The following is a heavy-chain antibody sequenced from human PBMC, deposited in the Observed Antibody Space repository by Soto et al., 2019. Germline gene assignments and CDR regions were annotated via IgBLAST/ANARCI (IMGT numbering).Heavy chain of an antibody. Sequence: SETLSLTCAVYGGSFSGYYWSWIRQPPGKGLEWIGEINHSGSTNYNPSLKSRVTISVDTSKNQFSLKLSSVTAADTAVYYCARGGGYSYGSSLAYWGQGTLVTVSS. V-gene: IGHV4-34*01. CDR2: INHSGST. CDR1: GGSFSGYY. J-gene: IGHJ4*02. CDR3: ARGGGYSYGSSLAY. D-gene: IGHD5-18*01.